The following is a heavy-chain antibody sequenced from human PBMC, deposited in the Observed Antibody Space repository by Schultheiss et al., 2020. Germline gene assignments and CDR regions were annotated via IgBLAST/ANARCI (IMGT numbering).Heavy chain of an antibody. V-gene: IGHV3-48*04. CDR3: VKGWRGELPTGFDY. CDR1: GFTFSSYD. Sequence: GGSLRLSCAASGFTFSSYDMHWVRQAPGKGLEWVSYISSSGSTIYYADSVKGRFTISRDNAKNSLYLQMSSLRPEDTAVYYCVKGWRGELPTGFDYWGQGTLVTVSS. J-gene: IGHJ4*02. CDR2: ISSSGSTI. D-gene: IGHD1-26*01.